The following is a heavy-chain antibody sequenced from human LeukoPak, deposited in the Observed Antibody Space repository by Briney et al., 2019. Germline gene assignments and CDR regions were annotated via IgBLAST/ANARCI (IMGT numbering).Heavy chain of an antibody. V-gene: IGHV4-59*08. D-gene: IGHD2-2*01. J-gene: IGHJ5*02. CDR1: GGSISSYY. Sequence: TSETLSLTCTVSGGSISSYYWSWIRQPPGKGLEWIGYIYYSGSTNYNPSLKSRVTISVDTSKNQFSLKLSSVTAADTAVYYCARWTGDIVVVPAARYNWFDPWGQGTLVNVSS. CDR3: ARWTGDIVVVPAARYNWFDP. CDR2: IYYSGST.